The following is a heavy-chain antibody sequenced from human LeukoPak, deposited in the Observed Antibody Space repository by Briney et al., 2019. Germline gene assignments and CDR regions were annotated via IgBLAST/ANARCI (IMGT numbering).Heavy chain of an antibody. Sequence: GGSLRLSCAASGFTFSSYAMHWVRQAPGKGLEYVSAISSNGGSTYYANSVKGRFTISRDNSKNTLYLQMNSLRAEDTAVYYCAKDLAWFGEREDAFDIWGQGTMVTVSS. D-gene: IGHD3-10*01. CDR2: ISSNGGST. CDR3: AKDLAWFGEREDAFDI. V-gene: IGHV3-64*01. CDR1: GFTFSSYA. J-gene: IGHJ3*02.